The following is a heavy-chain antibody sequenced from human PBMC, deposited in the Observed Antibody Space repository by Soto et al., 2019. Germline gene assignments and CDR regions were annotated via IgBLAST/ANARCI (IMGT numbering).Heavy chain of an antibody. D-gene: IGHD6-13*01. CDR2: INAGNGNT. CDR3: ARGRIAAAGTGVY. CDR1: GYTFTSYA. J-gene: IGHJ4*02. Sequence: GASVKVSCKASGYTFTSYAMHWVRQAPGQRLEWMGWINAGNGNTKYSQKFQGRVTITRDTSASTAYMELSSLRSEDTAVYYCARGRIAAAGTGVYWGQGTLVTVSS. V-gene: IGHV1-3*01.